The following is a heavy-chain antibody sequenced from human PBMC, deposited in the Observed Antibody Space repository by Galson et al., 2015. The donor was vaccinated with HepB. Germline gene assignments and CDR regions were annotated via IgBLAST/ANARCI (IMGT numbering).Heavy chain of an antibody. CDR3: ARAIAAAGVAN. V-gene: IGHV3-48*01. CDR2: ISSSSSTI. J-gene: IGHJ4*02. D-gene: IGHD6-13*01. CDR1: GFTFSSYS. Sequence: SLRLSCAASGFTFSSYSMNWVRQAPGKGLEWVSYISSSSSTIYYADSVKGRFTISRDNAKNSLYLQMNSLRAEDTAVYYCARAIAAAGVANWAREPLVPVSS.